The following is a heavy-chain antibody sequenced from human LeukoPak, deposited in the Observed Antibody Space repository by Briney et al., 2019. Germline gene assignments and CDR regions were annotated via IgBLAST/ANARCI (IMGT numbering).Heavy chain of an antibody. D-gene: IGHD3-10*02. CDR1: GFTFSSYG. Sequence: GGSLRLSCAASGFTFSSYGMHWVRQAPGKGLEWVAVISYDGSNKYYADSVKGRFTISRDNAKDSLYLQMNSLRAEDTAVYYCAELGITMIGGVWGKGTTVTISS. CDR3: AELGITMIGGV. J-gene: IGHJ6*04. V-gene: IGHV3-30*18. CDR2: ISYDGSNK.